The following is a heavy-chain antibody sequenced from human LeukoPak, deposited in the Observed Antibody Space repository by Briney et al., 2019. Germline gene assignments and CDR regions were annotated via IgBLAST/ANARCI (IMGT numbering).Heavy chain of an antibody. V-gene: IGHV4-31*03. J-gene: IGHJ4*02. Sequence: TLSLTCTVSGGSISSGGYYWSWIRQHPGKGLEWIGYIYYSGSTYYNPSLKSRVTISVDTSKNQFSLKLSSVTAADTAVYYCASLRGGDILTGYYSTFDYWGQGTLVTVSS. CDR3: ASLRGGDILTGYYSTFDY. D-gene: IGHD3-9*01. CDR2: IYYSGST. CDR1: GGSISSGGYY.